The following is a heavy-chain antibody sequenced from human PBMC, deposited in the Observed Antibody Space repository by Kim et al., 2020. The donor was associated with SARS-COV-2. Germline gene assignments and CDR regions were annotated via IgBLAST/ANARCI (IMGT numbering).Heavy chain of an antibody. CDR3: ARDERERTGYFDP. J-gene: IGHJ5*02. D-gene: IGHD1-26*01. V-gene: IGHV3-21*04. Sequence: GGSLRLSCAASGFTFSSYSMNWVRQAPGKGLEWVSSISSSSSYIYYADSVKGRFTISRDNAKNSLYLQMNSLRAEDTAVYYCARDERERTGYFDPWGQGTLVTVSS. CDR2: ISSSSSYI. CDR1: GFTFSSYS.